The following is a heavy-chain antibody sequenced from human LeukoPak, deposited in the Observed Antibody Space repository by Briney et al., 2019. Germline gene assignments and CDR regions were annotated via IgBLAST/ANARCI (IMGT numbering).Heavy chain of an antibody. V-gene: IGHV3-48*01. CDR1: GFTFSSYS. CDR3: ARDLGYCSGGSCYSSVY. CDR2: ISSSSSTI. J-gene: IGHJ4*02. D-gene: IGHD2-15*01. Sequence: GGSLRLSCAASGFTFSSYSMNWVRQAPGKGLEWVSYISSSSSTIYYADSVKGRFTISRDNSKNTLYLQMNSLRAEDTAVYYCARDLGYCSGGSCYSSVYWGQGTLVTVSS.